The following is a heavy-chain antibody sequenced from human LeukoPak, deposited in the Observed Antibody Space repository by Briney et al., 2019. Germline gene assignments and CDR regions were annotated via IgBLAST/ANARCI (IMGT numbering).Heavy chain of an antibody. J-gene: IGHJ4*02. CDR1: GFTFSTNA. CDR2: ISGSGAST. D-gene: IGHD1-26*01. Sequence: GGSLRLSCLTSGFTFSTNAMSWVRQAPGKGLEWISDISGSGASTYYADSVTGRFTISRDNSRNTLYLQMNSLRGDDTAVYYCAKDVGKWESLHFFDYWGQGTLVTVSS. V-gene: IGHV3-23*01. CDR3: AKDVGKWESLHFFDY.